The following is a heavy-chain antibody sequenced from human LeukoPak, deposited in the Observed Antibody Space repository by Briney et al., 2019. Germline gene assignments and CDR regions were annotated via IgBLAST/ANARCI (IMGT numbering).Heavy chain of an antibody. CDR3: ARELALDPITMTAGEDY. CDR1: GFTFSSYW. Sequence: GGSLRLSCAASGFTFSSYWMHWVRQSPGKGLVWVSRINSDGSSTSYADSVKGRFTISRDNSKNTLYLQMNSLRAEDTAVYYCARELALDPITMTAGEDYWGQGTLVTVSS. J-gene: IGHJ4*02. V-gene: IGHV3-74*01. CDR2: INSDGSST. D-gene: IGHD3-22*01.